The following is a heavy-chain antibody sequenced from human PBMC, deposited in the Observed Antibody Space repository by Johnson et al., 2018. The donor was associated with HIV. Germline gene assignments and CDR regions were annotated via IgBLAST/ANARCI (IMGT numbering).Heavy chain of an antibody. D-gene: IGHD6-13*01. CDR1: GFTFSDYY. CDR2: ISYDGSNK. V-gene: IGHV3-30*03. CDR3: ARDGGIAATDAFDI. J-gene: IGHJ3*02. Sequence: QVQLVESGGGLVKPGGSLRLSCAASGFTFSDYYMSWIRQAPGKGLEWVAVISYDGSNKYYEDSVKGRFTISRDNSKNTLYLQMNSLRAEDTAVYYCARDGGIAATDAFDIWGQGTMVTVSS.